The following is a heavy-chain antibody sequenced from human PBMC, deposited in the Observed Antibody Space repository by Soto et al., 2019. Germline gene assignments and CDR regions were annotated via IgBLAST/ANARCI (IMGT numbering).Heavy chain of an antibody. Sequence: GGSLRLSCAASGFTFSSYAMHWVRQAPGKGLEWVAVISYDGSNKYYADSVKGRFTISRDNSKNTLYLQMNSLRAEDTAVYYCAREVYDCSSTSCYIVVWWFDPWGQGTLVTVSS. D-gene: IGHD2-2*02. CDR3: AREVYDCSSTSCYIVVWWFDP. J-gene: IGHJ5*02. V-gene: IGHV3-30-3*01. CDR1: GFTFSSYA. CDR2: ISYDGSNK.